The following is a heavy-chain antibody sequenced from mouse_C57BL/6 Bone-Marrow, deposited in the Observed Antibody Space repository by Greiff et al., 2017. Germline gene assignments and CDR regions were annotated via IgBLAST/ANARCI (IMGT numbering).Heavy chain of an antibody. CDR2: INYDGSST. CDR3: ARGGDYGFFAY. V-gene: IGHV5-16*01. Sequence: EVQLVESEGGLVQPGSSMKLSCTASGFTFSDYYMAWVRQVPEKGLEWVANINYDGSSTYYLDSLKSRFIISRDNAKNILYLQMSSLKSEDTATYYCARGGDYGFFAYWGQGTLVTVSA. D-gene: IGHD1-2*01. CDR1: GFTFSDYY. J-gene: IGHJ3*01.